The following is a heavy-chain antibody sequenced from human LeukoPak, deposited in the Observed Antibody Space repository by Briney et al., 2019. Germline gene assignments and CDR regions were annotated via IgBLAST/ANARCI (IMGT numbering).Heavy chain of an antibody. D-gene: IGHD3-16*02. CDR2: ISYDGSNK. V-gene: IGHV3-30*03. Sequence: PGGSLRLSCAASGFTFSSYGMHWVRQAPGKGLEWVAVISYDGSNKYYADSVKGRFTISRDNSKNTLYLQMNSLRAEDTAVYYCARDLGDYVWGSYRLTSPDYWGQGTLVTVSS. J-gene: IGHJ4*02. CDR3: ARDLGDYVWGSYRLTSPDY. CDR1: GFTFSSYG.